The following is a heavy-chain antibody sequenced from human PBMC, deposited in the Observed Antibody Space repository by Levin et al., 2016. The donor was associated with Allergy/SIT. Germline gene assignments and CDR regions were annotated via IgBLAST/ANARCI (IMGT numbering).Heavy chain of an antibody. V-gene: IGHV3-48*02. J-gene: IGHJ4*02. D-gene: IGHD6-13*01. CDR3: ARKYSSSWSLYY. CDR2: ISTSSSSI. Sequence: GGSLRLSCAASGFTFSSYSMNWVRQAPGKGLEWVSYISTSSSSIFYADSVKGRFTISRDNDKNSLYLQMNSLRDEDTAVYYCARKYSSSWSLYYWGQGSLVTVSS. CDR1: GFTFSSYS.